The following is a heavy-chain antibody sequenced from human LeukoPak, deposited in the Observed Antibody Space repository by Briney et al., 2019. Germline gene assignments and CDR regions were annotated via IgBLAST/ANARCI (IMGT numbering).Heavy chain of an antibody. D-gene: IGHD4-17*01. CDR1: GFTFTNYA. CDR3: ARDTYGDGFDY. Sequence: GGSLRLSCAASGFTFTNYAMTWVRQAPGKGLERVSGISVSGGSTYYADSVKGRFTISRDTSKNTLYLQMNSLRAEDTAVYYCARDTYGDGFDYWGQGTLATVSS. V-gene: IGHV3-23*01. CDR2: ISVSGGST. J-gene: IGHJ4*02.